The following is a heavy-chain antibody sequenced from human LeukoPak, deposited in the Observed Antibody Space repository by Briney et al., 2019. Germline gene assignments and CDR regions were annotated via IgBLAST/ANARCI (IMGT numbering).Heavy chain of an antibody. J-gene: IGHJ6*02. D-gene: IGHD4-11*01. CDR2: TYYSGST. V-gene: IGHV4-59*06. Sequence: SETLSLTCTVSGGSISSYYWSWIRQPPGKGLEWIGYTYYSGSTYYNPSLKSRVTISVDTSKNQFSLKLSSVTAADTAVYYCARVSPGYYGMDVWGQGTTVTVSS. CDR3: ARVSPGYYGMDV. CDR1: GGSISSYY.